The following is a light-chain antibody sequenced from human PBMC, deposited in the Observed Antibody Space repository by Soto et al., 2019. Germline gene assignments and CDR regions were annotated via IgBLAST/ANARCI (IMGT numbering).Light chain of an antibody. CDR3: QQYHYWWT. V-gene: IGKV3-15*01. CDR1: RSVSSN. Sequence: EIVMTQSPATLSVSPGERVTLSCRASRSVSSNLAWYQQKPGQAPRLLIYETSTGATGIPARFSGSGSGTEFTLTISSLQSEDFAVYYCQQYHYWWTFGQGTKVDIK. J-gene: IGKJ1*01. CDR2: ETS.